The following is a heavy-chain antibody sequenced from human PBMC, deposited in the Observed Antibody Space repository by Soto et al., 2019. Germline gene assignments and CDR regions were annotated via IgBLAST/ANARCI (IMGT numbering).Heavy chain of an antibody. Sequence: GASVKVSCKASGYTFTSYAMHWVGQAPGQRLEWMGWINAGNGNTKYSQKFQGRVTITRDTSASTAYRELSSLRSEDTAVYYCARVPWSEWAANGIDIWGQGTVLTVSS. V-gene: IGHV1-3*01. CDR2: INAGNGNT. D-gene: IGHD3-3*01. J-gene: IGHJ3*02. CDR1: GYTFTSYA. CDR3: ARVPWSEWAANGIDI.